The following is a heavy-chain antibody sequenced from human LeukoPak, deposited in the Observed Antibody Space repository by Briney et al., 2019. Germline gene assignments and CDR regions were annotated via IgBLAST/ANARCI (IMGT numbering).Heavy chain of an antibody. Sequence: PSETLSLTCAVSGGSISSGGYSWSWIRQPPGKGLEWIGYIYHSGSTYYNPPLKSRVTISVDRSKNQFSLKLSSVTAADTAVYYCARVGYSYGWARWFDPWGQGTLVTVSS. CDR2: IYHSGST. D-gene: IGHD5-18*01. V-gene: IGHV4-30-2*01. CDR3: ARVGYSYGWARWFDP. CDR1: GGSISSGGYS. J-gene: IGHJ5*02.